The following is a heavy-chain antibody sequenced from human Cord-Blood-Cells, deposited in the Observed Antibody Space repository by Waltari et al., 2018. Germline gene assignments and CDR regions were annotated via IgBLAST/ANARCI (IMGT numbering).Heavy chain of an antibody. Sequence: QVQLVQSGAEVKKPGASVKVTCKASGYTSTGYYMHWVRQAPGQGLEWMGWINPNSGGTNYAQKFQGWVTMTRDTSISTAYMELSRLRSDDTAVYYCARGPGDIVATNDAFDIWGQGTMVTVSS. D-gene: IGHD5-12*01. CDR2: INPNSGGT. CDR1: GYTSTGYY. J-gene: IGHJ3*02. CDR3: ARGPGDIVATNDAFDI. V-gene: IGHV1-2*04.